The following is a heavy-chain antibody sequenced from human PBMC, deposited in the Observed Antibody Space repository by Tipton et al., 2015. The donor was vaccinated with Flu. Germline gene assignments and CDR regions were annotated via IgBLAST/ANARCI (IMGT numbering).Heavy chain of an antibody. CDR3: AKKDSGSYGYFDY. D-gene: IGHD1-26*01. J-gene: IGHJ4*02. CDR1: GYSFTSYW. CDR2: IYPGDSDT. Sequence: QLVQSGAEVKKPGESLKISCKGSGYSFTSYWIGWARQMPGKGREWMGIIYPGDSDTRYSPSFQGQDTISAEKSISTAYLQWSSFKAWVSGMYSCAKKDSGSYGYFDYWGRGTLVPVS. V-gene: IGHV5-51*01.